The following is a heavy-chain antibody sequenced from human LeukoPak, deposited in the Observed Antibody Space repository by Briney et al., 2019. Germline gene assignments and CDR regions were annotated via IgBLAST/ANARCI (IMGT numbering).Heavy chain of an antibody. J-gene: IGHJ4*02. Sequence: GGSLRLSCAASGFTFSSYSMNWVRQAPGKGLEWASSISSSSSYIYYADSVKGRFTISRDNAKNSLYLQMNSLRAEDTAVYYCARERGIAARLDDYWGQGTLVTVSS. V-gene: IGHV3-21*01. D-gene: IGHD6-6*01. CDR2: ISSSSSYI. CDR3: ARERGIAARLDDY. CDR1: GFTFSSYS.